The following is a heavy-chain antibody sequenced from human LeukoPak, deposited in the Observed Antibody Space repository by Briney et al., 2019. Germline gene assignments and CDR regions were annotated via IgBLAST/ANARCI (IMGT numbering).Heavy chain of an antibody. CDR3: ARDPRTRAGYTSGQGTFDI. D-gene: IGHD6-19*01. CDR2: IYSSGST. J-gene: IGHJ3*02. Sequence: SETLSLTCTVSGGSISGFYWSWIRQPAGKGLERIGRIYSSGSTNYHPSLKSRVTMSVDTSKNQFSLKLSSVTAADTAVYYCARDPRTRAGYTSGQGTFDIWGQGTVVTVSS. V-gene: IGHV4-4*07. CDR1: GGSISGFY.